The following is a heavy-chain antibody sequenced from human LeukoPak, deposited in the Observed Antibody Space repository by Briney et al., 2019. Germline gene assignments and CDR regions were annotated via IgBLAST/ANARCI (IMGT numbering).Heavy chain of an antibody. CDR3: ARAPVYSGTYFDY. CDR1: GYSISSGYY. D-gene: IGHD1-26*01. J-gene: IGHJ4*02. Sequence: SETLSLTCTVSGYSISSGYYWGWIRQPPGKGLEWIGSIYHSGSTYYNPSLKSRVTISVDTSKNQFSLKLSSVTAADTAVYYCARAPVYSGTYFDYWGQGTLVTVSS. CDR2: IYHSGST. V-gene: IGHV4-38-2*02.